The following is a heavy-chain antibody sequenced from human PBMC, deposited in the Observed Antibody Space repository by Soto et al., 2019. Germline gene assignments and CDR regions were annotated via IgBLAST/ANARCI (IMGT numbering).Heavy chain of an antibody. J-gene: IGHJ5*02. CDR1: GFTFSAYD. D-gene: IGHD2-8*02. CDR2: LGTQHDT. V-gene: IGHV3-13*01. Sequence: EVQLVESGGGLVQPGGSLRLSCAASGFTFSAYDMHWVRQATGKGLEWGSALGTQHDTYYPDSVKGRFTISRENAKNSLYLQMNSLRAGDTAVYYCARQASYWHGGGGWFDPWGQGTLVTVSS. CDR3: ARQASYWHGGGGWFDP.